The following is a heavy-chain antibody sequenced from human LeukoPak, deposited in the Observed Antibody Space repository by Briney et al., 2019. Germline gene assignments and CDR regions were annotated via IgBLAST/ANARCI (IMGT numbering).Heavy chain of an antibody. D-gene: IGHD3-10*01. CDR2: IHADGAT. J-gene: IGHJ5*02. CDR3: ARDRAGRKAWVEFDL. Sequence: HPGGSLRLSCAASGITVSQNDMSWVRQAPGRGLEWVSLIHADGATHYADSVKGRFTISRDNSKNTVYLEMNSLRPEDTAVYFCARDRAGRKAWVEFDLWGQGTLVTVSS. V-gene: IGHV3-66*02. CDR1: GITVSQND.